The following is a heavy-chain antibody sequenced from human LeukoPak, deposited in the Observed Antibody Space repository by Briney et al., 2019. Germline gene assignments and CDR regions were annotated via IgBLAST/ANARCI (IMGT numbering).Heavy chain of an antibody. CDR1: GFTFSSYA. J-gene: IGHJ4*02. D-gene: IGHD2-2*01. V-gene: IGHV3-23*01. Sequence: GSLILSCAASGFTFSSYAMSWVRQAPGKGLEWVSVISGSGGSTYYADSVKGRFTISRDNSKNTLYLQMNSLRAEDTAVYYCAKDGPQSEYQPLGSSDYWGQGTLVTVSS. CDR3: AKDGPQSEYQPLGSSDY. CDR2: ISGSGGST.